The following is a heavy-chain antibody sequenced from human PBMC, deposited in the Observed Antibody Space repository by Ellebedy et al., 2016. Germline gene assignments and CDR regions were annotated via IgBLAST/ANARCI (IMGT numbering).Heavy chain of an antibody. D-gene: IGHD3-10*01. J-gene: IGHJ4*02. Sequence: SETLSLTCAVYGGSFSGYYWSWIRQPPGKGLEWIGEINNSGNSHYNPSLKSRVIISLDTSKNQFSLKLSSVTAADTAVYYCARLYGSGSYYKYWGQGTLVTVSS. V-gene: IGHV4-34*01. CDR3: ARLYGSGSYYKY. CDR2: INNSGNS. CDR1: GGSFSGYY.